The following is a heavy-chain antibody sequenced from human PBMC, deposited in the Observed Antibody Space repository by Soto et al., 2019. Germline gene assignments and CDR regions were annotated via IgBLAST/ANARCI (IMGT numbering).Heavy chain of an antibody. V-gene: IGHV3-21*01. CDR1: GFTFSSYS. CDR2: ISSSSSYI. J-gene: IGHJ3*02. Sequence: SGGSLRLSCAASGFTFSSYSMNWVRQAPGKGLEWVSSISSSSSYIYYADSVKGRFTISRDNAKNSLYLQMNSLRAEDTAVYYCARDAIYAFTFTELRAFDIWGQGTMVTVSS. D-gene: IGHD1-7*01. CDR3: ARDAIYAFTFTELRAFDI.